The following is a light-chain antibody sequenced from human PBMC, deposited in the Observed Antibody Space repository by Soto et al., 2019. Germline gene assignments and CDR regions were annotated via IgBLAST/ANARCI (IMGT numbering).Light chain of an antibody. V-gene: IGKV3-20*01. Sequence: EIVLTQSPGTLSLSPGERATLSCRASQSVSSSYLAWYQQKPGQAPRLLIYGASSRATGIPDRFSGSGSGTEFTLAISSLQSEDFAVYYCRQYNNWPPWTFGQGTKVDIK. CDR3: RQYNNWPPWT. CDR1: QSVSSSY. CDR2: GAS. J-gene: IGKJ1*01.